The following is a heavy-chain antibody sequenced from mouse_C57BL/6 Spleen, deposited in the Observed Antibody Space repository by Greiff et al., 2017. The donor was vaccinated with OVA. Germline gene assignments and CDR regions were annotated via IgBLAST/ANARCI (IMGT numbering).Heavy chain of an antibody. CDR2: IDPSDSYT. D-gene: IGHD2-1*01. CDR1: GYTFTSYW. J-gene: IGHJ2*01. CDR3: ARYIYYGNDFDY. V-gene: IGHV1-69*01. Sequence: VQLQQPGAELVMPGASVKLSCKASGYTFTSYWMHWVKQRPGQGLEWIGEIDPSDSYTNYNQKFKGKSTLTVDKSSSTAYMQLSSLTSEDSAVYYCARYIYYGNDFDYWGQGTTLTVSS.